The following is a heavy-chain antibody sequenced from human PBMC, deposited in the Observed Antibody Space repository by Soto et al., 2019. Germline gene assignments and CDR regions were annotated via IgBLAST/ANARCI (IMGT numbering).Heavy chain of an antibody. CDR1: GFPLSTSGVG. CDR2: IYWNDDK. J-gene: IGHJ3*02. D-gene: IGHD3-22*01. CDR3: AHISSSGPPLCSFDI. V-gene: IGHV2-5*01. Sequence: SGPTLVNRTEALTLTCTLSGFPLSTSGVGVGWIRQPPGKALEWLALIYWNDDKRYSPSLKSRLTITQDTSKNQVVLTMTNMDPVDTATYYCAHISSSGPPLCSFDIWGQGTMVTVSS.